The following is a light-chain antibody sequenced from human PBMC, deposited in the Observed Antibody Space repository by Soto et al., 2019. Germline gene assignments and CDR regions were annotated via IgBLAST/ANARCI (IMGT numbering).Light chain of an antibody. CDR3: QLRSNWIFT. J-gene: IGKJ3*01. V-gene: IGKV3-11*01. CDR1: QSLSDS. Sequence: EIVLTQSPATLSLSPGARAALSCRASQSLSDSLAWYQQKPGQAPRLLIYAASNRATGIPARFSGSGSGTDFTLTISSLEPEDVAVYYCQLRSNWIFTFGPGTKVEI. CDR2: AAS.